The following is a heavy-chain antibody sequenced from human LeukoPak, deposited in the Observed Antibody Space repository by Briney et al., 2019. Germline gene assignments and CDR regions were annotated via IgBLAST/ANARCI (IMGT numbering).Heavy chain of an antibody. CDR1: GFTFGDYA. Sequence: GGSLRLFCTASGFTFGDYAMSWVRQAPGKGLEWVGFIRSKAYGGTTEYAASVKGRFTISRDDSKSIAYLQMNSLKTEDTAVYYCTRSYDFWSGLKGYYFDYWGQGTLVTVSS. D-gene: IGHD3-3*01. CDR3: TRSYDFWSGLKGYYFDY. V-gene: IGHV3-49*04. CDR2: IRSKAYGGTT. J-gene: IGHJ4*02.